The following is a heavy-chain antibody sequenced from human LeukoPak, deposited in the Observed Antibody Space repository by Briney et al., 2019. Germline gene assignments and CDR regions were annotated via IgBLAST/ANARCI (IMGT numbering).Heavy chain of an antibody. Sequence: ASVKVSCKASGHTFTSYDINWVRQATGQGLEWMGWMNPNSGNTGYAQKFQGRVTMTRNTSISTAYMELSSLRSEDTAVYYCARWANWDNWYFDLWGRGTLVTVSS. J-gene: IGHJ2*01. CDR1: GHTFTSYD. V-gene: IGHV1-8*01. CDR2: MNPNSGNT. D-gene: IGHD1/OR15-1a*01. CDR3: ARWANWDNWYFDL.